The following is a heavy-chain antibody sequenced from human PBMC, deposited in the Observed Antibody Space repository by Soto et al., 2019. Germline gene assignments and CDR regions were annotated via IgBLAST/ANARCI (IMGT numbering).Heavy chain of an antibody. CDR3: ARGALGFDP. D-gene: IGHD6-6*01. Sequence: EVQLVESGGGLVQPGGSLRLSCAASGFTFSSYDIHCVRQATGKGLEWVSGIGTAGDTYYAGSVKGRFTISREDAKNSLYLQLNSLRAGDVAVYYSARGALGFDPWGQGLLVAVSS. CDR1: GFTFSSYD. V-gene: IGHV3-13*04. CDR2: IGTAGDT. J-gene: IGHJ5*02.